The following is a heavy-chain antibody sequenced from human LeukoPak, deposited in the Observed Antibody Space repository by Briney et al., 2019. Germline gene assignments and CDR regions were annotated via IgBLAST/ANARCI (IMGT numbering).Heavy chain of an antibody. CDR2: IYYSGST. Sequence: SETLSLTCTVSGDSIDSYYWSWIRQPPGKGLEWIGYIYYSGSTNYNPSLKSRVTISVDTSKNQFSLKLSSVTAADTAVYYCARASYSSSWFDYWGQGTLVTVSS. J-gene: IGHJ4*02. V-gene: IGHV4-59*01. CDR1: GDSIDSYY. D-gene: IGHD6-13*01. CDR3: ARASYSSSWFDY.